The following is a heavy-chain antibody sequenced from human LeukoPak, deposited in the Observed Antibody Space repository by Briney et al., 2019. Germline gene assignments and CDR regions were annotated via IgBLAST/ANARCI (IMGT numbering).Heavy chain of an antibody. J-gene: IGHJ3*02. CDR1: GGTSRSYA. Sequence: GASVKVSCKAFGGTSRSYAVCWVRQAPREEVEWRGGIIPIFGTANYAQKFQGRVTITADESTSTAYMELSSLRSEDTAVYYCARGQDIVVVPAAISARGAFDIWGQGTMVTVSS. CDR2: IIPIFGTA. CDR3: ARGQDIVVVPAAISARGAFDI. D-gene: IGHD2-2*01. V-gene: IGHV1-69*13.